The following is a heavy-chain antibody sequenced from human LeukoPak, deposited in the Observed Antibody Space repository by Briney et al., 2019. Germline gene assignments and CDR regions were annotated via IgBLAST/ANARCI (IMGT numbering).Heavy chain of an antibody. CDR3: ARDDYGDYVPDDY. D-gene: IGHD4-17*01. V-gene: IGHV1-18*01. J-gene: IGHJ4*02. CDR2: ISTYNGNT. Sequence: ASVKVSCKASGYTFTTYGITWVRQAPGQGLEWMGWISTYNGNTNYAQKLQGRVTMTTDTSTSTAYMELRSLRSDDTAVYYCARDDYGDYVPDDYWGQGTLVTVSS. CDR1: GYTFTTYG.